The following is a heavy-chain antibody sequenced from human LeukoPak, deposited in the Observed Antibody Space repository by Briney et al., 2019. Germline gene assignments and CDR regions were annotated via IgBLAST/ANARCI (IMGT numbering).Heavy chain of an antibody. CDR2: ISGSGGST. V-gene: IGHV3-23*01. J-gene: IGHJ6*02. Sequence: GGSLRLSCAASGFTFSSYAMSWVRQAPGKGLEWVSAISGSGGSTYYADSVKGRFTISRDNSKNTLYLQMNSLRAEDTAVYYCAKGQLLGRNYYYGMDVWGQGTTVTVSS. CDR1: GFTFSSYA. D-gene: IGHD1-7*01. CDR3: AKGQLLGRNYYYGMDV.